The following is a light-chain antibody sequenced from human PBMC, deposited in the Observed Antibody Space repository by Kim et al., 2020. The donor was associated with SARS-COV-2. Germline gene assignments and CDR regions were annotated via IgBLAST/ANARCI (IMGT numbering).Light chain of an antibody. CDR1: ESVASN. Sequence: EILMTQSPAALSLSPGERATLFCRASESVASNVAWYQQKPGQVPRLLIYGASTRATGVPGNFSGSGSGTDYTLTISSLQTEDFAVYFFEQCHKWPYTFGQGTKLEI. V-gene: IGKV3-15*01. CDR2: GAS. CDR3: EQCHKWPYT. J-gene: IGKJ2*01.